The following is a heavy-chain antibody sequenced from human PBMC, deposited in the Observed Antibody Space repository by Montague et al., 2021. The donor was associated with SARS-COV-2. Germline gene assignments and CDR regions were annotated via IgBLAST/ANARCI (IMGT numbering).Heavy chain of an antibody. CDR3: ASRGAGWFGSNPERFDY. Sequence: SETLSLTCAVSGGSISNSQWWSWVRQPPGKGLEWIGEIYHSGSTXXNPSLKSRVTISVDKSKNQFSLKLNSVTAADTAVYYCASRGAGWFGSNPERFDYWGQGTLVTVSP. CDR2: IYHSGST. V-gene: IGHV4-4*02. D-gene: IGHD3-10*01. J-gene: IGHJ4*02. CDR1: GGSISNSQW.